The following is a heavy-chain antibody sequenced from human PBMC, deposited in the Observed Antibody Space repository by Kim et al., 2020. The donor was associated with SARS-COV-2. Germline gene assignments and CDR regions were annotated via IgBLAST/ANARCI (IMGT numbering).Heavy chain of an antibody. CDR3: ARGQLLPPRYYYYYGMDV. Sequence: GGSLRLFCAASGFTFSSYGMHWVRQAPGKGLEWVAVIWYDGSNKYYADSVKGRFTISRDNSKNTLYLQMNSLRAEDTAVYYCARGQLLPPRYYYYYGMDVWGQGTTVTVSS. CDR2: IWYDGSNK. D-gene: IGHD6-6*01. J-gene: IGHJ6*02. CDR1: GFTFSSYG. V-gene: IGHV3-33*01.